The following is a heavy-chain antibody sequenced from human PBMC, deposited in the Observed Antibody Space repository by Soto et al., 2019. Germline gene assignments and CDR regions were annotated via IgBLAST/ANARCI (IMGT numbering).Heavy chain of an antibody. CDR1: GFTFSSYS. CDR2: ISSSSSYI. Sequence: GGSLRLSCAASGFTFSSYSMNWVRQAPGKGLEWVSSISSSSSYIYYADSVKGRFTISRDNAKNSLYLQMNSLRAEDTAVYYCARTHDYGDYAFWFDYWGQGTLVTVSS. V-gene: IGHV3-21*01. CDR3: ARTHDYGDYAFWFDY. D-gene: IGHD4-17*01. J-gene: IGHJ4*02.